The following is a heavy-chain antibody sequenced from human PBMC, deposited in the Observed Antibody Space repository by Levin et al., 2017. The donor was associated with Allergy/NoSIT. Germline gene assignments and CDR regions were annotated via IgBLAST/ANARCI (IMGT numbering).Heavy chain of an antibody. CDR2: INPSGGYT. Sequence: GESLKISCKASGYSFTSYYLHWVRQAPGQGLEWLGIINPSGGYTGYAQKFQGRVTMTRDTSTSTFYMELSSLSSEDTALYYCARDSGYPTRYFDYWGQGTLVTVSS. CDR1: GYSFTSYY. V-gene: IGHV1-46*01. D-gene: IGHD3-22*01. CDR3: ARDSGYPTRYFDY. J-gene: IGHJ4*02.